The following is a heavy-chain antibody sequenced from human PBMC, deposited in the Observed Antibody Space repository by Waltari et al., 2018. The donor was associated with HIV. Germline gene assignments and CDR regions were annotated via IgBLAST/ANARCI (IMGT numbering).Heavy chain of an antibody. Sequence: QVQLQQCGAGLLTPSETLSLTCAVYGGSFSGYYWTWVRQPPGKGLEWIWEISHSGSTNYNPSLKSRVTISLDASRNQFSLKLTSVTAADTAVFYCARCKKVAIVAAGNYNGFDPWGQGTLVTVSS. D-gene: IGHD2-15*01. V-gene: IGHV4-34*01. CDR1: GGSFSGYY. CDR2: ISHSGST. CDR3: ARCKKVAIVAAGNYNGFDP. J-gene: IGHJ5*02.